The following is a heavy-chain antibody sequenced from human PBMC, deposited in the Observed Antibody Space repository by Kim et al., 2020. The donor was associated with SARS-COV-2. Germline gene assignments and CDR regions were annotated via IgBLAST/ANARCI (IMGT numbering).Heavy chain of an antibody. J-gene: IGHJ4*02. V-gene: IGHV3-30*02. Sequence: NKYYADSVKGRFTISRDNSKNTLYLQMNSLRAEDTAVYYCAKLYSSSWPYWGQGTLVTVSS. CDR3: AKLYSSSWPY. CDR2: NK. D-gene: IGHD6-13*01.